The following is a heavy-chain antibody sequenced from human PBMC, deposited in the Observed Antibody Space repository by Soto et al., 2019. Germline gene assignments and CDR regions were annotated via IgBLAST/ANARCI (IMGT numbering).Heavy chain of an antibody. CDR1: GGTFSNYT. V-gene: IGHV1-69*08. D-gene: IGHD2-21*01. CDR3: AREVAVGDHDAFDI. J-gene: IGHJ3*02. Sequence: QVQLVQSGAEVKKPGSSVKVSFKASGGTFSNYTVSWVRQAPGQGLEWMGRIIPILGIGNYAQKFQGRVTIIADRSTSTAYMELSSLRSEDTAIYFCAREVAVGDHDAFDIWGQGTTVTVAS. CDR2: IIPILGIG.